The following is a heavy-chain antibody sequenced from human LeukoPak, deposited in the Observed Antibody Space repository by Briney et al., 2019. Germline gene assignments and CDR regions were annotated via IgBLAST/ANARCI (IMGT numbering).Heavy chain of an antibody. J-gene: IGHJ3*02. V-gene: IGHV4-39*07. CDR1: GGSISSSSYY. Sequence: SETLSLTCTVSGGSISSSSYYWGWIRQPPGKGLEWIGSIYYSGNTYYNPSLKSRVTISVDTSKNQFSLRLSSVTAADTAVYYCAREGYCDTSASGAFDIWGQGTVVTVSS. CDR2: IYYSGNT. D-gene: IGHD3-22*01. CDR3: AREGYCDTSASGAFDI.